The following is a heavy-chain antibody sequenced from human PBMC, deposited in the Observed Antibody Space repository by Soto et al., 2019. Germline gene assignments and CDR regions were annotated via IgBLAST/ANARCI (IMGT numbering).Heavy chain of an antibody. J-gene: IGHJ5*02. V-gene: IGHV1-3*01. CDR3: ARDGIAVAGSWGSDP. CDR2: INAGNGNT. Sequence: ASVKVSCKASGYTFTSYAMHWVRQAPGQRLEWMGWINAGNGNTKYSQKFQGRVTITRDTSASTAYMELSSLRSEDTAVYYCARDGIAVAGSWGSDPWGQGTLVTVFS. D-gene: IGHD6-19*01. CDR1: GYTFTSYA.